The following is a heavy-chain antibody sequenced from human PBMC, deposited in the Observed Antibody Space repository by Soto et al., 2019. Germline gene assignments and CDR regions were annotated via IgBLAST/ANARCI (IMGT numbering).Heavy chain of an antibody. D-gene: IGHD6-25*01. Sequence: GGSLRLSCAASGFTFSNYWLSWVRQAPGKGLEWVANIKKDGSEKYYVGSVGGRFTISRDNAENSLYLQMNSLRAEDTAVYYCARLYSAATITSLDYWGQGTLVTVSS. CDR2: IKKDGSEK. V-gene: IGHV3-7*01. CDR1: GFTFSNYW. CDR3: ARLYSAATITSLDY. J-gene: IGHJ4*02.